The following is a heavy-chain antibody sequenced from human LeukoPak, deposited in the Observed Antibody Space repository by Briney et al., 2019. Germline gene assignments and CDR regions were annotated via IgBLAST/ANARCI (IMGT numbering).Heavy chain of an antibody. CDR2: ISWNSGSI. Sequence: GRSLRLSCAASGFTFDDYAMHWVRQAPGKGLEWVSGISWNSGSIGYADSVKGRFTISRDNAKNSLYLQMNSLRAEDTALYYCAKDRGGRLRPDGFDYWGQGTLVTVSS. CDR3: AKDRGGRLRPDGFDY. V-gene: IGHV3-9*01. D-gene: IGHD5-12*01. CDR1: GFTFDDYA. J-gene: IGHJ4*02.